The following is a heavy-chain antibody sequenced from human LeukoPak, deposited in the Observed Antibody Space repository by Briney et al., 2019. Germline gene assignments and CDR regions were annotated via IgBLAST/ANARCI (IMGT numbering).Heavy chain of an antibody. CDR2: IIPIFGTA. CDR1: GGTFSSYA. D-gene: IGHD3-16*02. V-gene: IGHV1-69*13. J-gene: IGHJ3*02. CDR3: ARDLGDRVLHDAFDI. Sequence: GASVKVSCKASGGTFSSYAISWVRQAPGHGLEWMGGIIPIFGTANYAQKFQGRVTITADESTSTAYMELSSLRSEDTAVYYYARDLGDRVLHDAFDIWGQGTMVTVSS.